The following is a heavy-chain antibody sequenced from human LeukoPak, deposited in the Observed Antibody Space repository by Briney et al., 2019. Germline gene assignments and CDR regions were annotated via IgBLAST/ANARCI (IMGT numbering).Heavy chain of an antibody. CDR3: ARGATYYYDSSGYPRDDASDI. V-gene: IGHV3-33*01. D-gene: IGHD3-22*01. CDR2: IWYDGSNK. Sequence: PGGSLRLSCAASGFTFSSYGMHWVRQAPGKGLEWVAVIWYDGSNKYYADSVKGRFTISRDNSKNTLYLQMNSLRAEDTAVYYCARGATYYYDSSGYPRDDASDIWGQGTMVTVSS. J-gene: IGHJ3*02. CDR1: GFTFSSYG.